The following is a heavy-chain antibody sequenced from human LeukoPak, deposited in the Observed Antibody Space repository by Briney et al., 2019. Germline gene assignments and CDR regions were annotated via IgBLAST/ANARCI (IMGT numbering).Heavy chain of an antibody. CDR2: IKQDGSEK. V-gene: IGHV3-7*01. J-gene: IGHJ6*03. Sequence: PGGSLRLSCAASRFTFSSYWMSWVRQAPGKGLEWVANIKQDGSEKYYVDSVKGRFTISRDNAKNSLYLQMNSLRAEDTAVYYCAREGSDWNYYYYMDVWGKGTTVTISS. D-gene: IGHD6-19*01. CDR1: RFTFSSYW. CDR3: AREGSDWNYYYYMDV.